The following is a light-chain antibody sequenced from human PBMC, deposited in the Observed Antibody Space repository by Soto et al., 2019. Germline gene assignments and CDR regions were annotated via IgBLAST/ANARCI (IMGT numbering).Light chain of an antibody. CDR2: AGT. Sequence: DIQMTQSPSSLSASVGDRITISCRASQSMSSYVSWYQQKPGRAPNLLIYAGTILHNGVPSRFGVSASGTDFTLGISSPQPEDFATYYCQPTYSPPLTIGGKTHVEIK. CDR3: QPTYSPPLT. CDR1: QSMSSY. J-gene: IGKJ4*01. V-gene: IGKV1-39*01.